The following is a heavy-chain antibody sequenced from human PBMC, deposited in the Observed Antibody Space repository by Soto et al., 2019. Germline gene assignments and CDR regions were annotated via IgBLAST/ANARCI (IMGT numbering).Heavy chain of an antibody. CDR1: GFTSSSYA. Sequence: GMSIRLSCATSGFTSSSYAMSWARPAPGKGLEWVSAISGSSGSTYYADSVKGRFTISRDNSKHTLYLQMNSLRAEDTAVYYCEPILDTRLHFSFDYWCPGTLVTVSP. D-gene: IGHD5-18*01. CDR2: ISGSSGST. CDR3: EPILDTRLHFSFDY. J-gene: IGHJ4*02. V-gene: IGHV3-23*01.